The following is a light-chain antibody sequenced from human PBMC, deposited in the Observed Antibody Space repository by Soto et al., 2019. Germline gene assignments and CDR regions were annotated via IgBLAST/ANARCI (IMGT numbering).Light chain of an antibody. CDR2: DNS. CDR1: RSNIGAGYD. J-gene: IGLJ2*01. Sequence: QPVLTQPPSLSAAPGQRVTISCTGSRSNIGAGYDVHWYQHLPGTAPKVLIFDNSNRPSGVPDRVSGSKSGTSASLAITGLQAEDEAVYYCHSYDVSLRGPVFGGGTKLTVL. CDR3: HSYDVSLRGPV. V-gene: IGLV1-40*01.